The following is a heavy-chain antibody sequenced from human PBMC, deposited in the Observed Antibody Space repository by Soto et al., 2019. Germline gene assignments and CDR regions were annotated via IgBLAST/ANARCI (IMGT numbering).Heavy chain of an antibody. V-gene: IGHV1-24*01. CDR1: GYTLTELS. Sequence: GASVKVSCKVSGYTLTELSMYWVRQAPGKGLEWMGGFDPEDGETIYAQKFQGRVTMTEDTSTDTAYMELSSLRSEDTAVYYCATAGYYDSSGYYFFDPWGQGTLVTVSS. D-gene: IGHD3-22*01. CDR3: ATAGYYDSSGYYFFDP. CDR2: FDPEDGET. J-gene: IGHJ5*02.